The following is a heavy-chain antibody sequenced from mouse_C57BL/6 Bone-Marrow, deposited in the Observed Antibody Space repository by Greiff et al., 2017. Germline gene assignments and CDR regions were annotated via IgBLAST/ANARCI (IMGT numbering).Heavy chain of an antibody. D-gene: IGHD2-1*01. CDR1: GFNIKDYY. V-gene: IGHV14-2*01. Sequence: EVKVVESGAELVKPGASVKLSCTASGFNIKDYYMHWVKQRTEQGLEWIGRIDPEDGETKYAPKFQGKAIITADTSSNTAYLQLSSLTSEDTAVYYCASDGNYGYYAMDYWGQGTSVTVSS. CDR2: IDPEDGET. CDR3: ASDGNYGYYAMDY. J-gene: IGHJ4*01.